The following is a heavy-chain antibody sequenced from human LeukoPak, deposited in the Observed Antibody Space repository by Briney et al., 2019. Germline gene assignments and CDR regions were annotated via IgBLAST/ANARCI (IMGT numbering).Heavy chain of an antibody. V-gene: IGHV3-23*01. CDR3: AKDPGMAVAGNFDY. D-gene: IGHD6-19*01. CDR2: ISGSGGST. Sequence: RGSLRLSCAASGFTFSSYAMSWVRQAPGKGLEWVSAISGSGGSTYYADSVKGRFTISRDNSKNTLYLQMNSLRAEDTAVYYCAKDPGMAVAGNFDYWGQGTLVTVSS. J-gene: IGHJ4*02. CDR1: GFTFSSYA.